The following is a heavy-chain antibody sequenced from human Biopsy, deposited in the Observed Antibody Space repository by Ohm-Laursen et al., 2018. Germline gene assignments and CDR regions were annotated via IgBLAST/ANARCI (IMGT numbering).Heavy chain of an antibody. CDR3: ARGEGSSWFDP. D-gene: IGHD1-26*01. V-gene: IGHV1-69*01. CDR2: VIPIPNVA. J-gene: IGHJ5*02. CDR1: GGTFTNYA. Sequence: GSSVKVSCNASGGTFTNYAIGWVRQAPGQGLEWMGGVIPIPNVATYAQKFQGRITITADESTSTAYMELNSLTSDDTAVYFCARGEGSSWFDPWGHGTLVTVSS.